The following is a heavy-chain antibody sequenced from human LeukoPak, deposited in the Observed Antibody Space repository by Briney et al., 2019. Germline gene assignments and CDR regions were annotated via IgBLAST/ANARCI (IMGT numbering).Heavy chain of an antibody. CDR3: AKVGCSGGSCSDGLDV. CDR1: GFTFSSYA. Sequence: GGSLRLSCAASGFTFSSYAMSWVRQAPGKGLEWVSAISGSGGGTYYADSVKGRFTISRDNSKNTLYLQMNSLRAEDTAVYYCAKVGCSGGSCSDGLDVWGKGTTVTVSS. CDR2: ISGSGGGT. J-gene: IGHJ6*04. V-gene: IGHV3-23*01. D-gene: IGHD2-15*01.